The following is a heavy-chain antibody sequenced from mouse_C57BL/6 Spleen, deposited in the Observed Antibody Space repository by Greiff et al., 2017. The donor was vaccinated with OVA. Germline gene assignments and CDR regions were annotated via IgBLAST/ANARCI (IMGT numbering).Heavy chain of an antibody. J-gene: IGHJ3*01. V-gene: IGHV1-15*01. CDR2: IDPETGGT. Sequence: QVHVKQSGAELVRPGASVTLSCKASGYTFTDYEMHWVKQTPVHGLEWIGAIDPETGGTAYNQKFKGKAILTADKSSSTAYMELRSLTSEDSAVYYCTRLKGAWFAYWGQGTLVTVSA. CDR3: TRLKGAWFAY. CDR1: GYTFTDYE.